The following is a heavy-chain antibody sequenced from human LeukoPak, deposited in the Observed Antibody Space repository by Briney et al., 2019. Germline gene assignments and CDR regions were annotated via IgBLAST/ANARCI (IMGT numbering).Heavy chain of an antibody. V-gene: IGHV3-21*01. CDR2: ISSSSSYI. D-gene: IGHD5-18*01. CDR3: ASSPIYSYGLLDY. Sequence: KPGGSLRLSCAASGFTFSSYSMNWVRQAPGKGLEWVSSISSSSSYIYYADSVKGRFTISRDNAKNSLYLQMNSLRAEDTAVYYCASSPIYSYGLLDYWGQGTLVTVSS. CDR1: GFTFSSYS. J-gene: IGHJ4*02.